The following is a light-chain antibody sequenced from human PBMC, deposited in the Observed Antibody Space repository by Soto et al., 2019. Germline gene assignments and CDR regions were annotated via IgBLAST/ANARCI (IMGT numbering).Light chain of an antibody. CDR2: DVS. Sequence: QSVLAQPASVSGSPGQSITISCTGTSSDFGGYNYVSWYQRHPGKAPKLMIYDVSNRPSGVSNRFSGSKSGNTASLTISGLQAEDEADYYCSSYTSSSTLPVFGGGTKVTVL. CDR3: SSYTSSSTLPV. CDR1: SSDFGGYNY. V-gene: IGLV2-14*01. J-gene: IGLJ2*01.